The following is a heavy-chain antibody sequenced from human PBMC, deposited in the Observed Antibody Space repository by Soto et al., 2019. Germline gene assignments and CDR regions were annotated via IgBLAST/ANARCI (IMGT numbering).Heavy chain of an antibody. CDR1: GGSISSYY. CDR3: ARDIESGYSYDAFDI. V-gene: IGHV4-4*07. Sequence: QVQLQESGPGLVKPSETLSLTCTVPGGSISSYYWSWIRQPAGKGLEWIGRIYTSGSTNYNPSLKSRVTMSVDTSKNQFSRKLSSVTAADTAVYYCARDIESGYSYDAFDIWGQGTMVTVSS. D-gene: IGHD5-18*01. J-gene: IGHJ3*02. CDR2: IYTSGST.